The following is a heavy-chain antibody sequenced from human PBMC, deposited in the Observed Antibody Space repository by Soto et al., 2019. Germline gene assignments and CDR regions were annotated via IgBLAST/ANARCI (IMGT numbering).Heavy chain of an antibody. D-gene: IGHD4-17*01. V-gene: IGHV3-7*01. Sequence: GSLRLSCAASGFTFSSYWMTWVRQAPGKGLEWVANIKQDGSEIYYVDPVKGRFTISRDNAKNSLYLQMNSLRAEDTAVYYCVRTTVTNAGDWWGQGTLVTVSS. CDR3: VRTTVTNAGDW. CDR2: IKQDGSEI. CDR1: GFTFSSYW. J-gene: IGHJ4*02.